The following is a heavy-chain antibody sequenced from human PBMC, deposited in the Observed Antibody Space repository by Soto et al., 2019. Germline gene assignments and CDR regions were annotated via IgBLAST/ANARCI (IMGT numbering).Heavy chain of an antibody. J-gene: IGHJ5*02. V-gene: IGHV3-49*03. D-gene: IGHD6-19*01. CDR1: GFTFDDYA. CDR3: AKDQLAVAGLNWFAP. Sequence: PGGSLRLSCTASGFTFDDYAMSWFRQAPGKGLEWVGFIRSKAYGGTTENAASVKGRFTISRDDSKSIAYLQMNSLKTEDTAVYYCAKDQLAVAGLNWFAPWGQGTLVTVSS. CDR2: IRSKAYGGTT.